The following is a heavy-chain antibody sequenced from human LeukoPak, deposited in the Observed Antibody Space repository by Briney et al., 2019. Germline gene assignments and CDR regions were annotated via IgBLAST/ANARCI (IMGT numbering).Heavy chain of an antibody. CDR1: GGSLSSGGYY. V-gene: IGHV4-31*03. CDR2: IYYSGST. Sequence: SQTLSLTCTVSGGSLSSGGYYWSWIRQHPGTGLEWIGYIYYSGSTYYNPSLKSRVTISVDTSKNQFSLKLSSVTAADTAVYYCAREGGTRAYYYYGMDVWGQGTTVTVSS. D-gene: IGHD6-25*01. J-gene: IGHJ6*02. CDR3: AREGGTRAYYYYGMDV.